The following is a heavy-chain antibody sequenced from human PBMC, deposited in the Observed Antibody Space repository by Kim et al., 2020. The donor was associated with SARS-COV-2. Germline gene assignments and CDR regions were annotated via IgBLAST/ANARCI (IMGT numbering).Heavy chain of an antibody. Sequence: YAQKFQGRDTMTRNTSLSTAYMELSSLRYEDTAVYYCARGRYQQLDGMDVWGQGTTVTVSS. D-gene: IGHD6-13*01. J-gene: IGHJ6*02. CDR3: ARGRYQQLDGMDV. V-gene: IGHV1-8*01.